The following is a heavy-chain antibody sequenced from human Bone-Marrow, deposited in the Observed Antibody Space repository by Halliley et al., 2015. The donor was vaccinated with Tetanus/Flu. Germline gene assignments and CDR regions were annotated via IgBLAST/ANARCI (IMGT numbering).Heavy chain of an antibody. J-gene: IGHJ6*02. CDR3: AKEGASKYYNYYYGMDV. CDR1: GFTFDDYA. D-gene: IGHD1-26*01. V-gene: IGHV3-9*01. Sequence: CAASGFTFDDYAMHWVRQVPGKGLEWVSGISWKSLSIGYADSVKGRFTISRDNAKKSLYLQMNSLRAEDTALYYCAKEGASKYYNYYYGMDVWGQGTTVTVSS. CDR2: ISWKSLSI.